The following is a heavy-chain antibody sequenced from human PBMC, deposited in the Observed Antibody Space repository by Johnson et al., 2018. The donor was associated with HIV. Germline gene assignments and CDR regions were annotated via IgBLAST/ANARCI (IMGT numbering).Heavy chain of an antibody. CDR2: ISYDGSNQ. CDR1: GFTVSSYA. V-gene: IGHV3-30-3*01. J-gene: IGHJ3*02. CDR3: ARASLGAAPGILSAFDI. Sequence: QVQVVESGGGVVQPGRSLRLSCAASGFTVSSYAIHWVRQAPGKGLQWVAVISYDGSNQYFADSVKGRFTISRDQSKNTVYLQMNSLSAEDMAVYYCARASLGAAPGILSAFDIWGQGTVVTVSS. D-gene: IGHD6-13*01.